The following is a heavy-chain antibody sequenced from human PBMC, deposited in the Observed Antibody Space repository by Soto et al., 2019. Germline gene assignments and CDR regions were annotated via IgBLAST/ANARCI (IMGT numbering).Heavy chain of an antibody. CDR1: GFTVSSKY. CDR2: IYTGGST. CDR3: ARDSYFTY. J-gene: IGHJ4*02. D-gene: IGHD3-10*01. V-gene: IGHV3-53*04. Sequence: EVQLVESGGGLVQPGGSLRLSCAASGFTVSSKYMSWVRQAPGKGLEWVSVIYTGGSTDYADSVKARFTISRDSSKNTLYLQMNSLRPEDTAVYYCARDSYFTYGGQGTLVIVSS.